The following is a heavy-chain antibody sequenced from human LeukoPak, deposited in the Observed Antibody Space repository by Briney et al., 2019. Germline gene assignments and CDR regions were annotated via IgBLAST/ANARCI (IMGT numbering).Heavy chain of an antibody. CDR1: GGSISSYY. V-gene: IGHV4-59*01. J-gene: IGHJ5*02. CDR2: IYYSGST. Sequence: SETLSLTCTVSGGSISSYYWSWIRQPPGKGREWIGYIYYSGSTNYNPSLKSRVTISVDTSKNQFSLKLSSVTAADTAVYYCARSTGTNWFDPWGQGTLVTVSS. CDR3: ARSTGTNWFDP. D-gene: IGHD1-1*01.